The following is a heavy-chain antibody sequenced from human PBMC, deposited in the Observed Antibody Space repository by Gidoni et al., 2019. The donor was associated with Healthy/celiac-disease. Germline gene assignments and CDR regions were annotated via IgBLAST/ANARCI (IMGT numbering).Heavy chain of an antibody. V-gene: IGHV1-69*01. CDR2: IPPSFGTA. Sequence: IPPSFGTANYAQKFQGRVTITADESTSTAYMELSSLRSEDTAVYYCARGGYYGSGSNIPPLFDYWGQGTLVTVSS. D-gene: IGHD3-10*01. CDR3: ARGGYYGSGSNIPPLFDY. J-gene: IGHJ4*02.